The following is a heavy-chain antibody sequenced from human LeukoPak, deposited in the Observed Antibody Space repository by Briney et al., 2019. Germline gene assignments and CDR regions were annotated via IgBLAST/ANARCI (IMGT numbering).Heavy chain of an antibody. CDR2: INPNSGDT. D-gene: IGHD1-26*01. V-gene: IGHV1-2*02. CDR1: GYTFTDYY. CDR3: AQWEAVHYAFDS. J-gene: IGHJ3*02. Sequence: GASVKVSCKASGYTFTDYYLHWVRQAPGQGLEWMGWINPNSGDTNYAQKFQGRVTMTRDTSISTAYMEVSRLTSDDTAVYYCAQWEAVHYAFDSWGQGTMVTVSS.